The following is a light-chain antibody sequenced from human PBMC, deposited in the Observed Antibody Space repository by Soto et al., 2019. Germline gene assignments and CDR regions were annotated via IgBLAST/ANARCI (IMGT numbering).Light chain of an antibody. CDR2: GAS. CDR3: QQYGGSPPVT. V-gene: IGKV3-20*01. J-gene: IGKJ2*01. Sequence: EIVLTQSPGTLSLSPGERATLSCRASQSVRSRYLAWYQQKPGQAPRLLIYGASSRATGIPDRFSGSGSGTDFTLTITRLEPADFAVYYCQQYGGSPPVTFGQGTKLEIK. CDR1: QSVRSRY.